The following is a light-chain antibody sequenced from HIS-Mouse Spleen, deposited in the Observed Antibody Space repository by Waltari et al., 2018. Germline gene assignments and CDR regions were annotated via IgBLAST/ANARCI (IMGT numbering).Light chain of an antibody. J-gene: IGKJ5*01. Sequence: AIQLTQSPSSLSASVVDRVTITCRASQGISSALAWYQQKPGKAPKLLIYDASSLESGVPSRFSGSGSGTDFTLTISSLQPEDFATYYCQQFNSYFGQGTRLEIK. CDR3: QQFNSY. V-gene: IGKV1-13*02. CDR1: QGISSA. CDR2: DAS.